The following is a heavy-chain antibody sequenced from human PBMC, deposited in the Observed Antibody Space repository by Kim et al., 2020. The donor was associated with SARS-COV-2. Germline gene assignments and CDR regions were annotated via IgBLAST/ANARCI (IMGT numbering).Heavy chain of an antibody. D-gene: IGHD2-15*01. CDR1: GFTFSSYA. J-gene: IGHJ4*02. V-gene: IGHV3-30*04. CDR3: ASDLGYCSCGSCYSLYDY. CDR2: ISYDGSNK. Sequence: GGSLRLSCAASGFTFSSYAMHWVRQAPGKGLEWVAVISYDGSNKYYADSAKGRFTISRDNSKNTQYLQMNSLRAEDTAVYYCASDLGYCSCGSCYSLYDYWGQGTLVTVSS.